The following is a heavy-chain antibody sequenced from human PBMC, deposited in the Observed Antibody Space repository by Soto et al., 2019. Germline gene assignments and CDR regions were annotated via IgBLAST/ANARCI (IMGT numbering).Heavy chain of an antibody. CDR1: GYYFTDSS. D-gene: IGHD5-12*01. CDR2: IHPANSDI. J-gene: IGHJ4*02. V-gene: IGHV5-51*01. Sequence: QLVQSGADVKKPGESLKISCKGSGYYFTDSSIAWVRQMPGKGLEWMGIIHPANSDIRYNPAFKGHITISADKYITTAYLQWSSPRASDSAMYFCARQSAYGHFDYWGQGSLVTVSS. CDR3: ARQSAYGHFDY.